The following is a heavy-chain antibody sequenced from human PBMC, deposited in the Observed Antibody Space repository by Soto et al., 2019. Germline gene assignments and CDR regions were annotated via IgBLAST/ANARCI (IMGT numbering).Heavy chain of an antibody. V-gene: IGHV4-31*03. CDR1: GGSISSGGYY. J-gene: IGHJ3*02. D-gene: IGHD2-21*02. CDR2: IYYSGGT. Sequence: QVQLQESGPGLVKPSQTLSLTCTVSGGSISSGGYYWSWIRQHPGKGLEWIGYIYYSGGTYYNPHLKSRLTISVDTSKTQFALKLSAVTAADTAVYYCARRSEGHIVVVTAKGGAFDIWGQGTMVTVS. CDR3: ARRSEGHIVVVTAKGGAFDI.